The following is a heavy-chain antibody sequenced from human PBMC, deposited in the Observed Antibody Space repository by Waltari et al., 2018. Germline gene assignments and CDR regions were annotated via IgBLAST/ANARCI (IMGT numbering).Heavy chain of an antibody. J-gene: IGHJ4*02. CDR2: ISWNSGSI. CDR1: GFTFSSYG. V-gene: IGHV3-9*01. D-gene: IGHD3-3*01. Sequence: EVQLLESGGGLVQPGGSLRLSCVASGFTFSSYGMSWVRQAPGKGLEWVSGISWNSGSIGYADSVKGRFTISRDNAKNSLYLQMNSLRAEDTALYYCAKDLSGPFDYWGQGTLVTVSS. CDR3: AKDLSGPFDY.